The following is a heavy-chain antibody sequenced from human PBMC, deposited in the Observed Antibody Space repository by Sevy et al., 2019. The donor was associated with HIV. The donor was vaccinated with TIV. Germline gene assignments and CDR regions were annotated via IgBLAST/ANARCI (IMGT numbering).Heavy chain of an antibody. D-gene: IGHD3-22*01. CDR1: GFTFSSYS. Sequence: GGSLRLSCAASGFTFSSYSMNWVRQAPGKGLEWVSPISSSSSYIYYADSVKGRFTISRDNAKNSLYLQMNSLRAEDTAVYYCATGKVNYYDSSFARVWGQGTLVTVSS. CDR3: ATGKVNYYDSSFARV. CDR2: ISSSSSYI. V-gene: IGHV3-21*01. J-gene: IGHJ4*02.